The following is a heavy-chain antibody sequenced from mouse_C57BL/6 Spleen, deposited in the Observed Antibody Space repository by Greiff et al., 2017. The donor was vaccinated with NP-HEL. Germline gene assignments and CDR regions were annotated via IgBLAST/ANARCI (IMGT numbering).Heavy chain of an antibody. Sequence: EVKLMESGGGLVKPGGSLKLSCAASGFTFSDYGMHWVRQAPEKGLEWVAYISSGSSTIYYADTVKGRFTISRDNAKNTLFLQMTSLRSEDTAMYYCARHMLGSYDYWGQGTTLTVSS. CDR1: GFTFSDYG. CDR2: ISSGSSTI. CDR3: ARHMLGSYDY. J-gene: IGHJ2*01. V-gene: IGHV5-17*01. D-gene: IGHD1-1*02.